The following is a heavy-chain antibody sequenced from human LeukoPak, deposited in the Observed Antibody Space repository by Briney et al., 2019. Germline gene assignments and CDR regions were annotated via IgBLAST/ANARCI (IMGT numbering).Heavy chain of an antibody. Sequence: SETLSLTCTVSGGSINGFYWSWIRQPPGKALEWIGYIYYSGTTNYNSSLKSRVTISVDTSKNQFSLNLNSVTAADTAVYYCVRDPMTWYFDLWGRGTLVTVSS. CDR1: GGSINGFY. CDR3: VRDPMTWYFDL. V-gene: IGHV4-59*01. CDR2: IYYSGTT. J-gene: IGHJ2*01.